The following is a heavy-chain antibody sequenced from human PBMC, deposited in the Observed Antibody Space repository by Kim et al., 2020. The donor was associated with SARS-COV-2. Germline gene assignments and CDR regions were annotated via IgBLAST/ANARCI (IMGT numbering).Heavy chain of an antibody. CDR1: GGSISSGGYY. CDR2: IYYSGST. V-gene: IGHV4-31*03. J-gene: IGHJ4*02. CDR3: ARKYDILTGYYIFDY. Sequence: SETLSLTCTVSGGSISSGGYYWSWIRQHPGKGLEWIGYIYYSGSTYYNPSLKSRVTISVDTSKNQFSLKLSSVTAADTAVYYCARKYDILTGYYIFDYWGQGTLVTVSS. D-gene: IGHD3-9*01.